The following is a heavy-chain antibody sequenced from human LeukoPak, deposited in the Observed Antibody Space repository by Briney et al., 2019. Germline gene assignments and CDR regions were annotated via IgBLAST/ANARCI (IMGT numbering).Heavy chain of an antibody. CDR3: ARRAHEYSSSGRDY. D-gene: IGHD6-6*01. V-gene: IGHV4-39*01. CDR2: IYYSGST. CDR1: GGSISSSSYY. J-gene: IGHJ4*02. Sequence: SETLSLTCTVSGGSISSSSYYWGWIRQPPGKGLEWIGSIYYSGSTYYNPSLKSRVTISVDTSKNQFSLKLSSVTAADTAVYYCARRAHEYSSSGRDYWGQGTLVTVSS.